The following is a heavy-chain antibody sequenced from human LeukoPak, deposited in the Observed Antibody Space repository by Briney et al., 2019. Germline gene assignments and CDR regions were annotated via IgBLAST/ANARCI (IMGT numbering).Heavy chain of an antibody. V-gene: IGHV4-59*01. CDR1: GGAITNYY. D-gene: IGHD3-10*01. CDR3: AKDLHRGGSGPMDV. Sequence: SETLSLTCGVSGGAITNYYWNWIRQAPGKGLEWLGYIYYTGSTTYNPSVKSRITISLDTSKKQISLKLRSVTAADTAVYYCAKDLHRGGSGPMDVWGQGTTVTVSS. J-gene: IGHJ6*02. CDR2: IYYTGST.